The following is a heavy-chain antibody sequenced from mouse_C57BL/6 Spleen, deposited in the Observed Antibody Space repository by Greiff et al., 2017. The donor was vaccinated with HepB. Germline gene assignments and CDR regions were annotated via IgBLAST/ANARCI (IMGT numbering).Heavy chain of an antibody. CDR1: GYAFSSSW. J-gene: IGHJ2*01. CDR2: IYPGDGDT. D-gene: IGHD2-3*01. Sequence: VQLQESGPELVKPGASVKISCKASGYAFSSSWMNWVKQRPGKGLEWIGRIYPGDGDTNYNGKFKGKATLTADKSSSTAYMQLSSLTSEDSAVYFCARPDGYYFDYWGQGTTLTVSS. V-gene: IGHV1-82*01. CDR3: ARPDGYYFDY.